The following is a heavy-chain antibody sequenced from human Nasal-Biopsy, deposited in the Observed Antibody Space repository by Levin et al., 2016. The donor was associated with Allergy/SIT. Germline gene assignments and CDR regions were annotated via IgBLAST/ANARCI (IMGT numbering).Heavy chain of an antibody. D-gene: IGHD6-19*01. CDR2: IFYSGST. CDR1: GVSISRSDYY. J-gene: IGHJ5*02. Sequence: SETLSLTCTVSGVSISRSDYYWGWIRQPPGKGLEWIGSIFYSGSTYYNPSLKSRITISVDTSKNQFSLKLSSMTAADTALYYCARHGAAGGFDPWGQGTLVTVSS. CDR3: ARHGAAGGFDP. V-gene: IGHV4-39*01.